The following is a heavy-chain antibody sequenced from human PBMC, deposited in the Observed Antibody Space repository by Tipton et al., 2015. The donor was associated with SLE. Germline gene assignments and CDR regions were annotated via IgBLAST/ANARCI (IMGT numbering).Heavy chain of an antibody. V-gene: IGHV3-23*01. CDR1: GFTFRNYA. J-gene: IGHJ5*02. CDR3: AKGGTTVTTWGP. CDR2: LDYTGNT. D-gene: IGHD4-17*01. Sequence: SLRLSCAASGFTFRNYAMSWVRQAPGKGLECISTLDYTGNTYYADSVKGRFTISGDISKSTLYLQMNSLRVDDTAVYYCAKGGTTVTTWGPWGQGTLVTVSS.